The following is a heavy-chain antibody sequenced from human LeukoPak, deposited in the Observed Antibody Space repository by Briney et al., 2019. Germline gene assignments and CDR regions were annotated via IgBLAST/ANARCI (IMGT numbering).Heavy chain of an antibody. Sequence: ASAKVSCKASGYTFTGYYMHWVRQAPGQGLEWTGWINPNSGGTNYAQKFQGRVTMTRDTSISTAYMELSRLRSDDTAVYYCARDFRAAMVSDWFDPWGQGTLVTVSS. D-gene: IGHD5-18*01. V-gene: IGHV1-2*02. J-gene: IGHJ5*02. CDR3: ARDFRAAMVSDWFDP. CDR2: INPNSGGT. CDR1: GYTFTGYY.